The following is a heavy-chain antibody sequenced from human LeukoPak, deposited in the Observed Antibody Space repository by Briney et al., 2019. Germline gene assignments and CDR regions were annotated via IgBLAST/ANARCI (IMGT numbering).Heavy chain of an antibody. V-gene: IGHV4-39*01. CDR2: IYYSGST. D-gene: IGHD6-19*01. Sequence: PSETLSLTCTVSGVSISSSSYYWGWIRQPPGKGLEWIGSIYYSGSTYYNPSLKSRATISVDTSKNQFSLKLSSVTAADTAVYYCARPRIAVAGLFDYWGQGTLVTVSS. CDR3: ARPRIAVAGLFDY. J-gene: IGHJ4*02. CDR1: GVSISSSSYY.